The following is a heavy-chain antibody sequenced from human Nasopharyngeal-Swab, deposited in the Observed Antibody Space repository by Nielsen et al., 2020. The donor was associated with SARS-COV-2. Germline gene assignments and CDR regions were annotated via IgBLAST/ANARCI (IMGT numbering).Heavy chain of an antibody. V-gene: IGHV1-3*01. D-gene: IGHD1-1*01. Sequence: ASVKVSCKASGYTFSSYTMHWVRQAPGQRLEWMGWINAGNGNTKYSQKFKGRVTITRDTSASTAYMQLSSLRSEDTAVYYCARDGRNDGGFYSYYMDVWGKGTTVTVSS. J-gene: IGHJ6*03. CDR2: INAGNGNT. CDR1: GYTFSSYT. CDR3: ARDGRNDGGFYSYYMDV.